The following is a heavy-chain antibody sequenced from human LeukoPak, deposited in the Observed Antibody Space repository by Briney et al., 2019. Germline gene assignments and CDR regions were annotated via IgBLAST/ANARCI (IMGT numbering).Heavy chain of an antibody. D-gene: IGHD6-6*01. V-gene: IGHV3-7*04. CDR3: ARGGSAFPPGY. J-gene: IGHJ4*02. CDR1: GFTSSSYW. Sequence: GGSLRLSCAASGFTSSSYWMSWVRQAPGKGLEWVANIKQDGSDKYYVDSVKGRFTISRDNAKNSLYLQMNSLRAEDTAVYYCARGGSAFPPGYWGQGTLVTVSS. CDR2: IKQDGSDK.